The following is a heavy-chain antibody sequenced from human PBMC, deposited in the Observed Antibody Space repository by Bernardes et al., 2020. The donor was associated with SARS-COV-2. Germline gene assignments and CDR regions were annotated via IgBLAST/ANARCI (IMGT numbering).Heavy chain of an antibody. D-gene: IGHD3-22*01. CDR1: GDSVSSSSYF. CDR2: IYSGGIT. CDR3: ASTPVTMILVVITYYYFDL. J-gene: IGHJ2*01. V-gene: IGHV4-39*01. Sequence: SETLSLTCTVSGDSVSSSSYFWGWIRQPPGKGLEWIGSIYSGGITYYNPSLKSRATISVDTSKNQFSLQLTSVTAADTAMYYCASTPVTMILVVITYYYFDLCGRGTLFTVSS.